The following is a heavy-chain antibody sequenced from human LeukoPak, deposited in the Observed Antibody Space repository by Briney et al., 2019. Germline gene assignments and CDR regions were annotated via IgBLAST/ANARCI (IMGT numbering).Heavy chain of an antibody. V-gene: IGHV4-59*12. Sequence: SETLSLTCTVSGGSISSYYWSWIRQPSGKGLEWIGYIYYSGSTNYNPSLKSRVTISVDTSKNQFSLKLSSVTAAATAVYYCARLRMIRGSVSYGAYYFDYWGQGTLVTVSS. J-gene: IGHJ4*02. CDR2: IYYSGST. CDR1: GGSISSYY. D-gene: IGHD3-10*01. CDR3: ARLRMIRGSVSYGAYYFDY.